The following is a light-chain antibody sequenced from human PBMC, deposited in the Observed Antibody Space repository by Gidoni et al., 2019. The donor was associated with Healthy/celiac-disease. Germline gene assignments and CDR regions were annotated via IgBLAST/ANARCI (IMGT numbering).Light chain of an antibody. CDR1: QTISSW. CDR2: KAS. CDR3: QQYNSYPWT. V-gene: IGKV1-5*03. J-gene: IGKJ1*01. Sequence: DIPMTQFPSTLSASVGDRVTITCRVSQTISSWLAWYQQKPGKAPKLLIYKASSLESGVPSMFSGSGSGTEFTLTISSLQPDDFATYYCQQYNSYPWTFGRGTKVEIK.